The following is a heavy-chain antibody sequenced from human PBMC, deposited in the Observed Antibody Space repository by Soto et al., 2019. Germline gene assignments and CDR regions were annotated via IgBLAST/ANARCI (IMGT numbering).Heavy chain of an antibody. CDR3: ARELRIAVAGQWLNWFEP. CDR1: GFTFSSYG. V-gene: IGHV3-33*01. CDR2: IWYDGSNK. Sequence: QVQLVESGGGVVQPGRSLRLSCAASGFTFSSYGMHWVRQAPGKGLGWVAVIWYDGSNKYYADSVKGRCPISRDNYQITLYLQMNCLRADDKAVYYCARELRIAVAGQWLNWFEPWGQGSMVTVSS. J-gene: IGHJ5*02. D-gene: IGHD6-19*01.